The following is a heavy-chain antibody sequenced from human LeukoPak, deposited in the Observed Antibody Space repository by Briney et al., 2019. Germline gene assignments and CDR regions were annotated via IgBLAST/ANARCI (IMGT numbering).Heavy chain of an antibody. CDR3: AKGLTVPAARVGWFDP. CDR2: ISSNGGST. D-gene: IGHD2-2*01. V-gene: IGHV3-64*04. CDR1: GFTFSSYA. J-gene: IGHJ5*02. Sequence: GGSLRLSCSASGFTFSSYAMHWVRQAPGKGLEYVSAISSNGGSTYYADSVKGRFTISRDNSKNTLYLQMNSLRAEDTAVYYCAKGLTVPAARVGWFDPWGQGTLVTVSS.